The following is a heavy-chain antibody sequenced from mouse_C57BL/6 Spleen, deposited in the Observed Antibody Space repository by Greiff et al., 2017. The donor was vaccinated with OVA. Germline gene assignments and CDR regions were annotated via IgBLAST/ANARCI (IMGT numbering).Heavy chain of an antibody. J-gene: IGHJ3*01. D-gene: IGHD1-1*01. CDR3: AAGSSYSWFAY. Sequence: VQLQQSGAELVKPGASVKLSCKASGYTFTSYWMQWVKQRPGQGLEWIGEIDPSDSYTNYNQKFKGKATLTVDTSSSTAYMQLSSLTSEDSAVYYCAAGSSYSWFAYWGQGTLVTVSA. CDR1: GYTFTSYW. CDR2: IDPSDSYT. V-gene: IGHV1-50*01.